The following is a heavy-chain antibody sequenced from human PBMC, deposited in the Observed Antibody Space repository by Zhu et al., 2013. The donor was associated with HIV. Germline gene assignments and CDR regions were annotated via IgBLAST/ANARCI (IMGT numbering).Heavy chain of an antibody. CDR1: GFAVSSSY. D-gene: IGHD2-8*02. CDR2: IYTGGDT. J-gene: IGHJ4*02. V-gene: IGHV3-53*01. Sequence: EVQLVESGGGLIQPGGSLRLSCAASGFAVSSSYMSWVRQAPGKGLEWVSVIYTGGDTYYADSVKGRFTISRDNPKNTLYLQINSLRADDTAVYYCASSHYTGWPSFDCWGQGTLVTVSS. CDR3: ASSHYTGWPSFDC.